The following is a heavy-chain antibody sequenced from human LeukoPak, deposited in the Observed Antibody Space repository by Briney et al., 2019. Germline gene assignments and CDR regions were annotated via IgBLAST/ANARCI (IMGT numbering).Heavy chain of an antibody. J-gene: IGHJ4*02. CDR2: ISGSGGST. Sequence: GGSLRLSCAASGFTFSSYAMSWVRQAPGKGLEWVSAISGSGGSTYYADSVKGRFTISRDNSKNTLYLQMNSLRAEDTVVYYCAKDHRYYDFWTDIDYWGQGTLVTVSS. V-gene: IGHV3-23*01. D-gene: IGHD3/OR15-3a*01. CDR3: AKDHRYYDFWTDIDY. CDR1: GFTFSSYA.